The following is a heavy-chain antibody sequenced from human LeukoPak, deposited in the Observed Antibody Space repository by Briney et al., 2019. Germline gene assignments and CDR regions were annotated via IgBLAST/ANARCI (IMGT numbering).Heavy chain of an antibody. CDR3: ARAPYDILTGYSLNWFDP. Sequence: ASVTVSCKASGYTFTTYAMHWVRQAPGQRLEWMGWINGDNGNTKYSQKFQGRVTITRDTSAYTAYMELRSLSSADTAVYFCARAPYDILTGYSLNWFDPWGQGTLVTVSS. J-gene: IGHJ5*02. D-gene: IGHD3-9*01. V-gene: IGHV1-3*01. CDR1: GYTFTTYA. CDR2: INGDNGNT.